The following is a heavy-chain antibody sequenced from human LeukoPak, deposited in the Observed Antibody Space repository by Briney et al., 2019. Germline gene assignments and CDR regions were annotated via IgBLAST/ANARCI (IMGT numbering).Heavy chain of an antibody. Sequence: GGSLTLSCAASGFTSSSYGMHWVRQAPGKGLEWVAVIWYDGSNKYYADSVKGRFTISRDNSKNTLYLQMNSLRAEDTAVYYCAKDDSGYDSGITDYWGQGTLVTVSS. CDR1: GFTSSSYG. J-gene: IGHJ4*02. D-gene: IGHD5-12*01. CDR2: IWYDGSNK. V-gene: IGHV3-33*06. CDR3: AKDDSGYDSGITDY.